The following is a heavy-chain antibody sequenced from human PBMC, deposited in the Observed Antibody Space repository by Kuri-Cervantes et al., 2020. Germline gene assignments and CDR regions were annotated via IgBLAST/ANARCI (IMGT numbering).Heavy chain of an antibody. Sequence: GESLKISCAASGFTFSSYAMSWVRQAPGKGPEWVSAISGSGGSTYYADSVKGRFTISRDNSKNTLYLQMNSLRAEDTAVYYCAKDRPYCSSTSCYYYYGMDVWGQGTTVTVSS. CDR2: ISGSGGST. V-gene: IGHV3-23*01. CDR3: AKDRPYCSSTSCYYYYGMDV. J-gene: IGHJ6*02. CDR1: GFTFSSYA. D-gene: IGHD2-2*01.